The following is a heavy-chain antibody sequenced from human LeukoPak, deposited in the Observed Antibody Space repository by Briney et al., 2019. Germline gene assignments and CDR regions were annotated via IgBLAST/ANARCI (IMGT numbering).Heavy chain of an antibody. Sequence: SQTLSLTCTVSGGSISSGGYYWSWVRQHPGKGLEWIGYIYYSGSTYYNPSLKSRVTISVDTSKNQFSLKLSSVTAADTAVYYCARGEVVPARFEVHYYYMDVWGKGTTVTVSS. CDR3: ARGEVVPARFEVHYYYMDV. CDR2: IYYSGST. V-gene: IGHV4-31*03. CDR1: GGSISSGGYY. J-gene: IGHJ6*03. D-gene: IGHD2-2*01.